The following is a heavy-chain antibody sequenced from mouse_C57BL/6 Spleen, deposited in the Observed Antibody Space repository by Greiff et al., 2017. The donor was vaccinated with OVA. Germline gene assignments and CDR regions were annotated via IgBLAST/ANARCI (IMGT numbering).Heavy chain of an antibody. V-gene: IGHV1-20*01. J-gene: IGHJ1*03. CDR1: GYSFTGYF. Sequence: EVKLQESGPELVKPGDSVKISCKASGYSFTGYFMNWVMQSHGKSLEWIGRINPYNGDTFYNQKFKGKATLTVDKSSSTAHMELRSLTSEDSAVYYCAAYDYDRYFDVWGTGTTVTVSS. CDR2: INPYNGDT. D-gene: IGHD2-4*01. CDR3: AAYDYDRYFDV.